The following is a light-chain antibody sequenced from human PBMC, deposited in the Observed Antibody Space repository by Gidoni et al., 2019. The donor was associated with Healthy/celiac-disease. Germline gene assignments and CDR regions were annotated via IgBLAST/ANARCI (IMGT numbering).Light chain of an antibody. CDR2: KAS. J-gene: IGKJ3*01. Sequence: SVGDRVTITCRASQSISSWLAWYQQKPGKDPKLLIYKASSLESGVPSRFSGSGSGTEFTLTISSLQPDDFATYYCQQYNSYGITFGPGTKVDIK. CDR1: QSISSW. V-gene: IGKV1-5*03. CDR3: QQYNSYGIT.